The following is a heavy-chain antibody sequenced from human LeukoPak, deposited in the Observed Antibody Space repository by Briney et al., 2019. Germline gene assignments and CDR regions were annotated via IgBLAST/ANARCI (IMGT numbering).Heavy chain of an antibody. CDR2: IYTSGST. J-gene: IGHJ3*02. D-gene: IGHD3-9*01. CDR1: GGSVSSGDYY. Sequence: SETLSLTCTVSGGSVSSGDYYWSWIRQPAGEGLEWIGRIYTSGSTNYNPSLKSRVTMSVDTSKNQFSLKLISVTAADTAVYYCARALVPYYDILTGYYKHPIDAFDIWGQGTMVTVSS. CDR3: ARALVPYYDILTGYYKHPIDAFDI. V-gene: IGHV4-61*02.